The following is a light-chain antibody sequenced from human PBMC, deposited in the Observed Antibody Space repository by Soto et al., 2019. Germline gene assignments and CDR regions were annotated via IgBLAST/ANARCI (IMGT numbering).Light chain of an antibody. CDR1: SGHSSYA. CDR3: QTWGTGTVV. J-gene: IGLJ2*01. V-gene: IGLV4-69*01. Sequence: QPVLTQSPSASASLGASVKLTCTLSSGHSSYAIAWHQQQPEKGPRYLMRVNTDGSHIKGDGIPDRFSGSSSGAERYLTIASLKSEDEADYYCQTWGTGTVVLAGGTKLTVL. CDR2: VNTDGSH.